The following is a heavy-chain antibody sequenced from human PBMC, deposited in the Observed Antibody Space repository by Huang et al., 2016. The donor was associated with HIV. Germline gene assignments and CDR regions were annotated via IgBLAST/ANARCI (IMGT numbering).Heavy chain of an antibody. CDR1: GWSFRGYY. V-gene: IGHV4-34*01. CDR3: AREGMMSWLDEHDAFDI. D-gene: IGHD3-10*01. CDR2: INHSGST. Sequence: QVQLQQWGAGLFKPSETLSLTCAVYGWSFRGYYWRWIRQSPGKGLGWIGEINHSGSTNYDPSLKGRLTISVDTSKNQYSLKLSSVTAADTAVYYCAREGMMSWLDEHDAFDIWGQGTMVTVSS. J-gene: IGHJ3*02.